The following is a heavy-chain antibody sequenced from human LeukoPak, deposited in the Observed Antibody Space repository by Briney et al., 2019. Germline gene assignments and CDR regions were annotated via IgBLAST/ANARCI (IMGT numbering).Heavy chain of an antibody. Sequence: PSETLSLTCAVYGGSFSGYYWSWIRHNPSLKSRVTISVDTSKNQFSLKLSVTAADTAVYYCARQIAWGVGRFDYWGQGTLATVSA. J-gene: IGHJ4*02. CDR3: ARQIAWGVGRFDY. V-gene: IGHV4-34*01. D-gene: IGHD3-10*01. CDR1: GGSFSGYY.